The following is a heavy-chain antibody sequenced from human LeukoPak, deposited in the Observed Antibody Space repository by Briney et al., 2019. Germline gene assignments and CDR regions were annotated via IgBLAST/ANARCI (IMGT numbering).Heavy chain of an antibody. CDR2: VFYNGAT. CDR3: ARESSGWVDY. D-gene: IGHD6-19*01. J-gene: IGHJ4*02. CDR1: GGSISSSSDY. V-gene: IGHV4-39*07. Sequence: SETLSPTCIVSGGSISSSSDYWGWIRQPPGRGLEWLATVFYNGATQYNPSLKSRLTISVDTSKNQFSLKLSSVTAADTAMYYCARESSGWVDYWGQGTLVTVSS.